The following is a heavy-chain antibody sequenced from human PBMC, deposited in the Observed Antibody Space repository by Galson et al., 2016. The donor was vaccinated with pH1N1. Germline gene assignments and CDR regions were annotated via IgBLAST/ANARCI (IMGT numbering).Heavy chain of an antibody. CDR3: ARNRWGWLNDHGAFDI. V-gene: IGHV3-11*01. D-gene: IGHD2-21*01. CDR2: ISSSSATL. J-gene: IGHJ3*02. Sequence: SLRLSCAASGFTFTDYYLGWIRQAPGRGLEWISYISSSSATLNYADSVKGRFTISRDNAENSLYLQMNNLRAEDTAVYYCARNRWGWLNDHGAFDIGGQGTMVTVSS. CDR1: GFTFTDYY.